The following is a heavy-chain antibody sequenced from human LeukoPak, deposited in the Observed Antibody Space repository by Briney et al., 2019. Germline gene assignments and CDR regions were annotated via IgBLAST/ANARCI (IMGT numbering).Heavy chain of an antibody. Sequence: ASVKVSCKASGYTFTSYYMHWVRQAPGQGLEWMGIINPSGGSTSYAQKFQGRVTMTRDTSTSTVCMELSSLRSEDTAVYYCARECSSTSCYRDFDYWGQGTLVTVSS. CDR2: INPSGGST. D-gene: IGHD2-2*01. J-gene: IGHJ4*02. V-gene: IGHV1-46*01. CDR3: ARECSSTSCYRDFDY. CDR1: GYTFTSYY.